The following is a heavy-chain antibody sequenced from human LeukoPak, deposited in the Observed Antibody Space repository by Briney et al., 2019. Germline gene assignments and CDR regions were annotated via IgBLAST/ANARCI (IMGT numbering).Heavy chain of an antibody. CDR3: TRNMLGIAWFDP. D-gene: IGHD7-27*01. CDR1: GFTSGDYT. Sequence: GGSLRLSCTVSGFTSGDYTMSWFRQAPGKGLEWVGFIRSKAYGGTTEYAASVKGRFTISRDDSKSIAYLQMNSLQSEDTAVYYCTRNMLGIAWFDPWGQGTLVTVSS. CDR2: IRSKAYGGTT. J-gene: IGHJ5*02. V-gene: IGHV3-49*03.